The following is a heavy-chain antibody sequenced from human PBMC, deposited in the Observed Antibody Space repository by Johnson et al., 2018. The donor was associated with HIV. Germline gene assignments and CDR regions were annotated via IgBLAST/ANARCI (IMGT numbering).Heavy chain of an antibody. J-gene: IGHJ3*02. V-gene: IGHV3-30*18. CDR1: GFTFSSYG. Sequence: QVQLVESGGGVVQPGGSLRLSCAASGFTFSSYGMHWVRQAPGKGLEWLAVISYDGSNKYYGDSVKGRFTISRENSKNTLYLQMNSLRAEDTAVYYCAKVGATVVTPRGEAFDIWGQGAMVTVSS. D-gene: IGHD4-23*01. CDR2: ISYDGSNK. CDR3: AKVGATVVTPRGEAFDI.